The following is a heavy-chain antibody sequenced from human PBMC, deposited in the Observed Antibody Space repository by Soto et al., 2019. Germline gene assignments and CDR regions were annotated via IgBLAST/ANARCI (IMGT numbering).Heavy chain of an antibody. J-gene: IGHJ4*02. Sequence: QVQLQESGPGLVKPSETLFLTCTVSGGSISSYYWSWIRQPPGKGLEWIGYIYYSGSTNYNPSLTSRVTISVDTSKNQFSLKLSSVTAADTAVYYCARQGVGAATFDYWGQGTLVTVSS. V-gene: IGHV4-59*08. CDR2: IYYSGST. CDR1: GGSISSYY. D-gene: IGHD2-15*01. CDR3: ARQGVGAATFDY.